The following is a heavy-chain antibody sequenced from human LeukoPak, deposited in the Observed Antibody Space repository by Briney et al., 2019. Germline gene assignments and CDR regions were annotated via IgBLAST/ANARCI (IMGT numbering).Heavy chain of an antibody. CDR2: IGAYNGNT. Sequence: GASVKVSCKASGYTFTSYGISWVRQAPGQGREWRGWIGAYNGNTNYAQKLQGRVTMTTDTYKRKAYMELRSLRSDDTAVYYCARVPGNGDYVGLNYYYYMDVWGKGTTVTVSS. V-gene: IGHV1-18*01. CDR3: ARVPGNGDYVGLNYYYYMDV. J-gene: IGHJ6*03. D-gene: IGHD4-17*01. CDR1: GYTFTSYG.